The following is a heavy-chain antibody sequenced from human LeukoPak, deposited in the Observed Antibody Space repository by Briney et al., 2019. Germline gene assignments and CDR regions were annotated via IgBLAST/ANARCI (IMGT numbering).Heavy chain of an antibody. CDR1: GFSFNSHG. CDR2: ISDDGSKG. V-gene: IGHV3-30*03. D-gene: IGHD7-27*01. Sequence: GGSLRLSCAASGFSFNSHGMHWVRQAPDKGLEWVAVISDDGSKGYYADSVKGRFTISRENSKDVLYQQMSSLRAEDTAVYYCAHSTGDLGPDPWGQGTLVTVSS. J-gene: IGHJ4*02. CDR3: AHSTGDLGPDP.